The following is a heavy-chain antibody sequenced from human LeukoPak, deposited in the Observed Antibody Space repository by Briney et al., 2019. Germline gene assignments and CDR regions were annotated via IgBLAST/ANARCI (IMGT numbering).Heavy chain of an antibody. CDR3: ARLFYYYYGMDV. Sequence: GGSLRLSCAASGFTFSSYAMSWVRQAPGKGLEWVSYISSSGSTIYYADSVKGRFTFSRDNAKNSLYLQMNSLRAEDTAVYYCARLFYYYYGMDVWGQGTTVTVSS. V-gene: IGHV3-48*04. CDR1: GFTFSSYA. J-gene: IGHJ6*02. CDR2: ISSSGSTI.